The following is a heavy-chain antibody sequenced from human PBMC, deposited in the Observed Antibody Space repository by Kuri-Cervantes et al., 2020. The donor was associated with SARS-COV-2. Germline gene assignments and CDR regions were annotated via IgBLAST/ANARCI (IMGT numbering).Heavy chain of an antibody. CDR2: IYSGGST. V-gene: IGHV3-66*01. Sequence: GESLKISCAASGFTVSSNYMSWVRQAPGKGLEWVSVIYSGGSTYYADSVKGRFTISRDNSKNTLYLQMNSLRAEDTAVYYCASNLYYYGSGIDYWGQGTLVTVSS. CDR1: GFTVSSNY. D-gene: IGHD3-10*01. CDR3: ASNLYYYGSGIDY. J-gene: IGHJ4*02.